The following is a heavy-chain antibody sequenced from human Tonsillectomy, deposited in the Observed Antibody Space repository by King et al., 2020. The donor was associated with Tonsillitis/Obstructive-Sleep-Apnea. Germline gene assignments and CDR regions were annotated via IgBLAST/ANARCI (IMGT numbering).Heavy chain of an antibody. CDR3: ASLXXGDQINDAXXI. J-gene: IGHJ3*02. V-gene: IGHV4-34*01. CDR2: INDSGST. CDR1: GGSFSGYY. D-gene: IGHD4-17*01. Sequence: VQLQQWGAGLLKPSETLSLTCAVYGGSFSGYYWSWLRQPPGKGLEWIGEINDSGSTNYNPSLKSRVTISVDTSKNQFSLKLSSMTAADTAVYYCASLXXGDQINDAXXIXXQGTMVTVSS.